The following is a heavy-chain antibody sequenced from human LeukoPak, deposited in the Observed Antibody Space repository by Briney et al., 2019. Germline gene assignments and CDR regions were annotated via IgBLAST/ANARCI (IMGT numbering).Heavy chain of an antibody. CDR3: ARDVPVVVPAATPMDV. J-gene: IGHJ6*04. CDR2: IYHSSST. D-gene: IGHD2-2*01. V-gene: IGHV4-38-2*02. Sequence: SETLSLTCTVSGYSISSGYYWGWIRPPPGKGLEWSGIIYHSSSTYYNPSLKRLVTISVDTSKNQFSLQLSSVTAADTAVYYCARDVPVVVPAATPMDVWGKGTTVTVSS. CDR1: GYSISSGYY.